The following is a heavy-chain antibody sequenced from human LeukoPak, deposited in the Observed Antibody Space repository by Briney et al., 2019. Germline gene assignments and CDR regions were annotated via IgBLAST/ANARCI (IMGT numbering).Heavy chain of an antibody. Sequence: GRSLRLSCAASGFTFSSYAMHWVRQAPGKGLEWVAVISYDGSNKYYADSVKGRFTIPRDNAKNSLYLQMNSLRAEDTAVYYCARGYDSSGYYPNYWGQGTLVTVSS. CDR2: ISYDGSNK. J-gene: IGHJ4*02. V-gene: IGHV3-30-3*01. CDR1: GFTFSSYA. CDR3: ARGYDSSGYYPNY. D-gene: IGHD3-22*01.